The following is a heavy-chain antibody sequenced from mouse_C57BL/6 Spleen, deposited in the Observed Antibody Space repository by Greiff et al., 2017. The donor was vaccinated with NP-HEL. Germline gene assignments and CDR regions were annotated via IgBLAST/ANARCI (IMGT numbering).Heavy chain of an antibody. CDR1: GYTFTSYW. J-gene: IGHJ2*01. CDR3: ATLFYDYYFDY. Sequence: LQESGAELAKPGASVKLSCKASGYTFTSYWMHWVKQRPGQGLEWIGYINPSSGYTKYNQKFKDKATLTVDKSSSTAYMQLSSLTYEDSAVYYCATLFYDYYFDYWGQGTTLTVSS. V-gene: IGHV1-7*01. D-gene: IGHD2-4*01. CDR2: INPSSGYT.